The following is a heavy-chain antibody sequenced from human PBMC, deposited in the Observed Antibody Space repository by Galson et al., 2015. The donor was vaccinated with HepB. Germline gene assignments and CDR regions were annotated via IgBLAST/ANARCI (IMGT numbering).Heavy chain of an antibody. D-gene: IGHD2-8*01. V-gene: IGHV3-11*01. CDR2: ISSGGTIT. CDR1: GFTFRDFY. Sequence: SLRLSCAASGFTFRDFYMSWVRQAPGKGLDYISYISSGGTITFYADSVKGRFTVSRDNAKKSVHLQVNRLTGDDTAVYYCARHVEYCSNGTCYFGMDVWGQGTTVTVS. J-gene: IGHJ6*02. CDR3: ARHVEYCSNGTCYFGMDV.